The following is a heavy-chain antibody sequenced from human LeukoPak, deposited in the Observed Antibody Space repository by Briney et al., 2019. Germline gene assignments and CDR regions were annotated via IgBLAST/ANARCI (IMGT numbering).Heavy chain of an antibody. J-gene: IGHJ6*02. CDR2: IYYSGST. V-gene: IGHV4-30-4*01. CDR1: GGSISSGDYY. CDR3: ARGNPYSSGWSSGYYYGMDV. Sequence: SQTLSLTCTVSGGSISSGDYYWSWIRQPPGKGLEWIGYIYYSGSTYYNPSLKSRVTISVDTSKNQFSLKLSSVTAADTAVCYCARGNPYSSGWSSGYYYGMDVWGQGTTVTVSS. D-gene: IGHD6-19*01.